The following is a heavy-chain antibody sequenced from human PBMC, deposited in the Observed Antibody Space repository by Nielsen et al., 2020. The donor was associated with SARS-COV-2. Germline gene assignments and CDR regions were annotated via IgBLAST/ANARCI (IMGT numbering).Heavy chain of an antibody. CDR3: AKAPNPLAAAGYYYFDY. D-gene: IGHD6-13*01. V-gene: IGHV3-23*01. Sequence: GGSLRLSCAASGFTFTNYGMTWVRQDPGKGLEWVSTISASGGSTFYTDSVKGRFTISRDNAKNSLYLQMNSLRAEDTALYYCAKAPNPLAAAGYYYFDYWGQGTLVTVSS. J-gene: IGHJ4*02. CDR2: ISASGGST. CDR1: GFTFTNYG.